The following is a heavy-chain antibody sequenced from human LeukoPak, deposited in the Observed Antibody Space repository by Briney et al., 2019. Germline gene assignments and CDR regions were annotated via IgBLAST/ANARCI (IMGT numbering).Heavy chain of an antibody. D-gene: IGHD2-15*01. CDR1: GFTFSSYT. Sequence: GGSLRLSCAASGFTFSSYTMSWVRQAPGKGLEWVSTITTSDGNTYYADSVKGRFTISRDNSKNTLYLQMNSLRAEDTAVYYCARGASLGYCSGGSCYGAFDIWGQGTMVTVSS. V-gene: IGHV3-23*01. CDR2: ITTSDGNT. J-gene: IGHJ3*02. CDR3: ARGASLGYCSGGSCYGAFDI.